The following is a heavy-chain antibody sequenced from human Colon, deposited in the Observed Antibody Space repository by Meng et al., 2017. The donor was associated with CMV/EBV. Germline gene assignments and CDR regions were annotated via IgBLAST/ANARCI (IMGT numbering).Heavy chain of an antibody. V-gene: IGHV3-66*02. Sequence: GESLKISCSASGYTFNNYWMHWVRQAPGKGLEWVGVSYGAGPTDSAGSAKGRFTISRDNSKNTLFLQMNSLRPEDTAVYYCARQVRLDGRFDYWGQGTLVTVSS. J-gene: IGHJ4*02. D-gene: IGHD3-9*01. CDR3: ARQVRLDGRFDY. CDR1: GYTFNNYW. CDR2: SYGAGPT.